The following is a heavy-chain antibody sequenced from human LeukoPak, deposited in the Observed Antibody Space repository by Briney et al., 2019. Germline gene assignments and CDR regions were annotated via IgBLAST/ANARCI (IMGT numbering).Heavy chain of an antibody. Sequence: ASVKVSCKASGYTFTIYGISWVRQAPGQGLEWMGWISAYNGNTNYAQKLQGRVTMTTDTSTSTAYMELRSLRSDDTAVYYCARVHLDILTGYLDYWGQGTLVTVSS. CDR3: ARVHLDILTGYLDY. V-gene: IGHV1-18*01. J-gene: IGHJ4*02. CDR2: ISAYNGNT. D-gene: IGHD3-9*01. CDR1: GYTFTIYG.